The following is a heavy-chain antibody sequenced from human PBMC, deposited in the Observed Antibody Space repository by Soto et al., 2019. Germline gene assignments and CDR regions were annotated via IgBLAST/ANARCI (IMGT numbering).Heavy chain of an antibody. CDR3: ARGHRPPPNIVVVPAAGAFDI. CDR1: GGTFSSYA. D-gene: IGHD2-2*01. Sequence: SVKVSCKASGGTFSSYAISWVRQAPGQGLEWMGGIIPIFGTANYAQKFQGRVTITADESTSKAYMELSSLRSGDTAVYYCARGHRPPPNIVVVPAAGAFDIWGQGTMVTVSS. V-gene: IGHV1-69*13. J-gene: IGHJ3*02. CDR2: IIPIFGTA.